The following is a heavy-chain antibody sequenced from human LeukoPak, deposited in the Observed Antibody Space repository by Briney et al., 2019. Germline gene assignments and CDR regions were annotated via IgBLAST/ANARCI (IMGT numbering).Heavy chain of an antibody. Sequence: ASVKVSCKASGYSFTDYYIHWVRQAPGQGLEWMGWINPFSGGTKYAQKFQGWVTMTRDTSISTAYMELSRLTSDDAAVYYCARGGYDLDYWGQGTLVTVSS. CDR2: INPFSGGT. CDR1: GYSFTDYY. D-gene: IGHD3-22*01. J-gene: IGHJ4*02. CDR3: ARGGYDLDY. V-gene: IGHV1-2*04.